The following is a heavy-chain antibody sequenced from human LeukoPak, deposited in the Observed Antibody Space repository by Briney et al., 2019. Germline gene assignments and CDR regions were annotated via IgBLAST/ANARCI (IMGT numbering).Heavy chain of an antibody. CDR2: LSNDAINK. J-gene: IGHJ4*02. D-gene: IGHD3-3*01. Sequence: GGSLRLSCTASGFTFSNSGMHWVRQAPGKGLEWVAVLSNDAINKYYADSVKGRFTISRDNSKNTLYLQMNSLRAEDTAVYYCASTNLNHDLVSGYFDYLGLGTLVTVSS. V-gene: IGHV3-30*03. CDR1: GFTFSNSG. CDR3: ASTNLNHDLVSGYFDY.